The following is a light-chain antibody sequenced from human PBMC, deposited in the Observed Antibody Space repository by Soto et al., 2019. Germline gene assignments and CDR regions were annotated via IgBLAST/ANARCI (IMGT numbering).Light chain of an antibody. V-gene: IGLV2-23*02. Sequence: QSALTQPASVSGSPGQSITISCTGTSSDVGSYNLVSWYQQHPGKAPQLMIYEVSKRPSGVSNRFSGSKSGNTASLTISGLQSEDEADYYCCSYAGSSRVFGTGTKVTVL. CDR2: EVS. CDR3: CSYAGSSRV. J-gene: IGLJ1*01. CDR1: SSDVGSYNL.